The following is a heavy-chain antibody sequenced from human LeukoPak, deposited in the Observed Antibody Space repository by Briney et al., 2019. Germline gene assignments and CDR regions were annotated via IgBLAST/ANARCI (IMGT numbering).Heavy chain of an antibody. CDR1: GGSISSYY. D-gene: IGHD6-19*01. J-gene: IGHJ6*04. Sequence: SETLSLTCTVSGGSISSYYWSSIRQPPGKGLEWIGYIYYIGSTNYNPSLKSRVTISVDTSKNQFSLKLSSVTAADTAVYYCARESAVAGKEGAYYYYGMDVWGKGTTVTVSS. V-gene: IGHV4-59*01. CDR2: IYYIGST. CDR3: ARESAVAGKEGAYYYYGMDV.